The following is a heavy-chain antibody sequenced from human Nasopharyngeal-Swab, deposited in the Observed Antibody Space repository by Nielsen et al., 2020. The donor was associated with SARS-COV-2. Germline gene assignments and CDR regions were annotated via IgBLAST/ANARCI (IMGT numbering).Heavy chain of an antibody. CDR2: ISYDGINK. CDR3: AKVTTDWYHYYGMDA. V-gene: IGHV3-30*18. Sequence: GGSLRLSCAASGFTFNNFAMHWVRQAPGKGLEWVAVISYDGINKWYADSVKGRFTVSRDNSKNTLYLEMNSLRAEDTAVYYCAKVTTDWYHYYGMDAWGQGTTVTVS. J-gene: IGHJ6*02. D-gene: IGHD1-14*01. CDR1: GFTFNNFA.